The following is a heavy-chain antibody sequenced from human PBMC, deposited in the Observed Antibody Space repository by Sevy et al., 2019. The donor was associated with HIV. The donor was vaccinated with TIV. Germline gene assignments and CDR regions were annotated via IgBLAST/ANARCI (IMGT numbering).Heavy chain of an antibody. CDR2: ISGRDGST. Sequence: GGSLRLSCAASGFTFSNYAMSWVRQAPGKGLEWVSAISGRDGSTYYAYSVRGRFTISRDNSNNTLFLQMNSLRAEDTAVYFCAKWSELPSSPFDYWGQGTLVTVSS. V-gene: IGHV3-23*01. D-gene: IGHD1-26*01. J-gene: IGHJ4*02. CDR1: GFTFSNYA. CDR3: AKWSELPSSPFDY.